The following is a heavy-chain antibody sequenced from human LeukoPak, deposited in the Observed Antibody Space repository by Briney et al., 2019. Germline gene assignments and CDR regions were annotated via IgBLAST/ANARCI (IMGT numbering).Heavy chain of an antibody. J-gene: IGHJ6*03. CDR1: GFTFSYYN. V-gene: IGHV3-21*01. CDR3: ARASSISVMDV. CDR2: ISSSNSYI. Sequence: PGGSLRLSCAASGFTFSYYNMNWVRQAPGKGLEWVSSISSSNSYIYYADSVKGRFTLSRDNAKNSLYLQMNSLRAEDTAVYYCARASSISVMDVWGKGTTVTVSS.